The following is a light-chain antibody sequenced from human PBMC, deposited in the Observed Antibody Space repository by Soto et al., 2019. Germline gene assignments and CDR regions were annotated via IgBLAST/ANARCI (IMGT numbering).Light chain of an antibody. CDR2: DAS. CDR3: NHYISDSGIT. CDR1: QSIMTY. Sequence: VAIAGRARQSIMTYLNWYQLKPGKTPRLLIYDASSLESGVPSRFSGCGSGTEFTLTMRCLHVGDFATRVCNHYISDSGITFHQGTSLEIK. J-gene: IGKJ5*01. V-gene: IGKV1-5*01.